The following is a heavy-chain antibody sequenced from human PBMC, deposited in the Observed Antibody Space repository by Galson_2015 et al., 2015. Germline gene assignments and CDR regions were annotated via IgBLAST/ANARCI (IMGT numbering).Heavy chain of an antibody. CDR3: AKGGPYCSGGNCHGVFDS. CDR2: IGDSGANT. D-gene: IGHD2-15*01. J-gene: IGHJ4*02. V-gene: IGHV3-23*01. CDR1: GFTFSSYA. Sequence: SLRLSCAVSGFTFSSYAMGWVRQAPGTGLEGVSSIGDSGANTKYADSVKGRFTISRDNSKNTLYLQMNSLRGDDTAVYHCAKGGPYCSGGNCHGVFDSWGRGTLVTVSS.